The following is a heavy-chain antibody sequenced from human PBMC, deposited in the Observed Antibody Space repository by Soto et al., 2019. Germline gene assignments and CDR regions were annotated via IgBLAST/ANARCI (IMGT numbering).Heavy chain of an antibody. Sequence: QVQLVQSGAEVKKPGSSVQVSCKASGGTFSSYAISWARQAPGQGLERMGRLIPNLGIANYAQKFQGRVTLTADKSTCTADMEVSSGRSEDTAVYCCARGRGYMGVWGKGTTVTVSS. J-gene: IGHJ6*03. V-gene: IGHV1-69*02. CDR3: ARGRGYMGV. CDR1: GGTFSSYA. CDR2: LIPNLGIA. D-gene: IGHD3-10*01.